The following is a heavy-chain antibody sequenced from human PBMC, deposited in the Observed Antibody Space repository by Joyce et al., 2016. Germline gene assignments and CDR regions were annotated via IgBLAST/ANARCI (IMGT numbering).Heavy chain of an antibody. Sequence: QMQLQESGPGLVQPWETLSLTCTVSGGAISSGSYYWTWIRQSPVKGLEWVGYIFHSGNTNYNPSRKSRLTMSLDTSTNQFSLNLRSLTVADTAVYYCARDSSEDAFDIWGQGTLVTVSS. D-gene: IGHD3-22*01. CDR3: ARDSSEDAFDI. CDR2: IFHSGNT. CDR1: GGAISSGSYY. J-gene: IGHJ3*02. V-gene: IGHV4-61*01.